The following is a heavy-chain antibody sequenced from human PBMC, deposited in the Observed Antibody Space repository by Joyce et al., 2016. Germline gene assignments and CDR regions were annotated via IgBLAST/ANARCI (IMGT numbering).Heavy chain of an antibody. Sequence: QGHLVPSGGEVKRTGASVRVSCKSSGYSFVRYGFSWVRQAPGRGLEWMGWVSGYNGHTKDRENYKGRRALTTYASSSAAYMELGSLRSDATAVDFCAMQEYDFWTGADPLDIWGQGTVVTVSS. CDR1: GYSFVRYG. CDR3: AMQEYDFWTGADPLDI. V-gene: IGHV1-18*04. J-gene: IGHJ3*02. D-gene: IGHD3-3*01. CDR2: VSGYNGHT.